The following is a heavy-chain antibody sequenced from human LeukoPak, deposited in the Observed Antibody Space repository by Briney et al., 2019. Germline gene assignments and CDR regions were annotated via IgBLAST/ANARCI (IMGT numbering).Heavy chain of an antibody. J-gene: IGHJ4*02. V-gene: IGHV4-39*07. CDR3: ARGRGNPWDY. CDR1: GGSISSSSYY. Sequence: PSETLSLTCTVSGGSISSSSYYWGWIRQPPGKGLEWIGSINYSGSTYYNPSLKSRVTISLDTSKNQFSLKLSSVTAADTAVYYCARGRGNPWDYWGQGTLVTVSS. CDR2: INYSGST. D-gene: IGHD1-26*01.